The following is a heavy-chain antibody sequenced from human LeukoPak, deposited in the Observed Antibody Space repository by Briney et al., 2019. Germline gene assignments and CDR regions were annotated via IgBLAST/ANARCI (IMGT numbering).Heavy chain of an antibody. Sequence: GASVKVSCKASGYTFTGYYMHWVRQAPGQGLEWMGWINPNSGGTNYAQRFQGRVTMTRDTSISTAYMELSRLRSDDTAVNYCARVRDSDTSSGYDTTSFDYWGQGTLVTVSS. D-gene: IGHD5-12*01. CDR1: GYTFTGYY. CDR3: ARVRDSDTSSGYDTTSFDY. V-gene: IGHV1-2*02. CDR2: INPNSGGT. J-gene: IGHJ4*02.